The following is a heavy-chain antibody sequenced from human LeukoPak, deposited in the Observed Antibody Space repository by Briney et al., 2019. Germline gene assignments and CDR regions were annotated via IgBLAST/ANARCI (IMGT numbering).Heavy chain of an antibody. V-gene: IGHV3-74*01. D-gene: IGHD3-3*01. CDR3: VRAVGGNDGRTFGY. Sequence: SGGSLRLSCAASGFTFSSYWMHWVRQAPGKGLVWVSRVSSDGSITDYTDSVKGRFTISRDNAKNTLYLQMNSLRAEDTATYYCVRAVGGNDGRTFGYRAQGTLVTVSS. CDR1: GFTFSSYW. J-gene: IGHJ4*02. CDR2: VSSDGSIT.